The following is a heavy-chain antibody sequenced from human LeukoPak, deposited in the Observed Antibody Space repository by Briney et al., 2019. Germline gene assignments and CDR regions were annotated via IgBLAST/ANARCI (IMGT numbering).Heavy chain of an antibody. D-gene: IGHD2-21*02. J-gene: IGHJ5*02. Sequence: ASVKVSCKASGYTFTSYGISWVRQAPGQGLEWMGWISAYNGNTNYAQKLQGRVTMTTDTSTSTAYMELRSLRSGDTAVYYCARAYCGGDCAYNWFDPWGQGTLVTVSS. V-gene: IGHV1-18*01. CDR3: ARAYCGGDCAYNWFDP. CDR2: ISAYNGNT. CDR1: GYTFTSYG.